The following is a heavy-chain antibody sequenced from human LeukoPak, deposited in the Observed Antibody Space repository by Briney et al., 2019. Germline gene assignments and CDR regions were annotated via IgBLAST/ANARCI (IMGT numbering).Heavy chain of an antibody. D-gene: IGHD6-19*01. CDR1: YW. V-gene: IGHV5-51*01. CDR3: ARGGWGSGWYFYYGMDV. Sequence: YWIGWVRQMPGKGLEWMGIIYPGDSDTRYSPSFQGQVTISADKSISTAYLQWSSLKASDTAMYYCARGGWGSGWYFYYGMDVWGQGTTVTVSS. J-gene: IGHJ6*02. CDR2: IYPGDSDT.